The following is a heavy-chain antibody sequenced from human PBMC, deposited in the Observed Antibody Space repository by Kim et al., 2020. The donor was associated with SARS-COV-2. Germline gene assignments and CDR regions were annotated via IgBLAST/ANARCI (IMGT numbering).Heavy chain of an antibody. CDR2: IYPGDSDT. CDR1: GYSFTSYW. D-gene: IGHD3-22*01. J-gene: IGHJ4*02. V-gene: IGHV5-51*01. CDR3: ARGRRGPGGYDSSGSSKYYFDY. Sequence: GESLKISCKGSGYSFTSYWIGWVRQMPGKGLEWMGIIYPGDSDTRYSPSFQGQVTISADKSISTAYLQWSSLKASDTAKYYCARGRRGPGGYDSSGSSKYYFDYWGQGTLVTVSS.